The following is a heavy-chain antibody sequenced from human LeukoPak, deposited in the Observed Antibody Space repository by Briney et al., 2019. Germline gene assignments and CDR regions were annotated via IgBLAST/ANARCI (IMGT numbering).Heavy chain of an antibody. CDR1: GYNFISYY. D-gene: IGHD6-19*01. CDR3: LREGGVGVAPTGGKHFDN. Sequence: GASVKVSCKASGYNFISYYMHWVRQAPGQGLEWMGMINPSGSTRYAQKFQGRVTMTRDTSAGAMFMELSSLTSEDTAVYHCLREGGVGVAPTGGKHFDNWGQGSLVTVSS. V-gene: IGHV1-46*01. J-gene: IGHJ4*02. CDR2: INPSGST.